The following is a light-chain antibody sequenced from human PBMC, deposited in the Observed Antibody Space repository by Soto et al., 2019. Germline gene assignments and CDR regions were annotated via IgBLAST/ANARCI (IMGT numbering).Light chain of an antibody. CDR2: GAS. Sequence: DIVLTQSPGTLSLSPREGATLSCRASQSVSSSYSAGYQQKPGQAPRLLIYGASSRATGIPDRFSGSGSGIDFTLTISRLEPEDFAVYYCQQYGSSPRTFGQGTKVDIK. J-gene: IGKJ1*01. CDR1: QSVSSSY. CDR3: QQYGSSPRT. V-gene: IGKV3-20*01.